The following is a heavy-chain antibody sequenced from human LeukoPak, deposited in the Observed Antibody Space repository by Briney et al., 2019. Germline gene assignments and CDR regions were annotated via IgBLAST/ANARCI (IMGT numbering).Heavy chain of an antibody. J-gene: IGHJ4*02. Sequence: GGSLRLSCAASGXTFSSYGVHWVRQAPGKGLEWVAVIWYDGSNKYYADSVKGRFTISRDNSKNTLYLQMNSLRAEDTAVYYCARDGSSGWYWVDYWGQGTLVTVSS. CDR2: IWYDGSNK. CDR3: ARDGSSGWYWVDY. V-gene: IGHV3-33*01. D-gene: IGHD6-19*01. CDR1: GXTFSSYG.